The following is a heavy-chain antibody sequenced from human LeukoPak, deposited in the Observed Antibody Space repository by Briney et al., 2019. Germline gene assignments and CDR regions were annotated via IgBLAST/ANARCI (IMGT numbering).Heavy chain of an antibody. Sequence: SETLSLTCIVSGGSITSSNYFWGWIRQPPGKGLEWIGGFYRSGTIFYSPSLGSRVAISIDTSKNQFSLRLLSVTAADTAVYYCARQGVVPNKAGWYFDLWGRGTLVTVSS. CDR3: ARQGVVPNKAGWYFDL. V-gene: IGHV4-39*01. CDR1: GGSITSSNYF. CDR2: FYRSGTI. D-gene: IGHD3-10*01. J-gene: IGHJ2*01.